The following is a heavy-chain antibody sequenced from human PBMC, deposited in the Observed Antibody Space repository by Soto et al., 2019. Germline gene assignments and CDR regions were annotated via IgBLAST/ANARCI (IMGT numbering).Heavy chain of an antibody. CDR3: AREGYVAAAGHFDY. D-gene: IGHD6-13*01. Sequence: SVKVSCKASGGTFSSYAISWVRQAPGQGLEWMGGIIPIFGTANYAQKFQGRVTITADESTSTAYMELSGLRSEDTAVYYCAREGYVAAAGHFDYWGQGTLVTVSS. J-gene: IGHJ4*02. V-gene: IGHV1-69*13. CDR1: GGTFSSYA. CDR2: IIPIFGTA.